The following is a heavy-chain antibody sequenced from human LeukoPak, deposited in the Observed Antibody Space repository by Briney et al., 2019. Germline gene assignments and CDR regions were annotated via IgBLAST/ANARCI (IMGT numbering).Heavy chain of an antibody. V-gene: IGHV3-21*01. Sequence: GGSLTLSCAASGLSFSSYSMNWVRQAPGKGLEWVSSISRSSSYIYYADSVKGRFTISRDNAKNSLSLQMNSLRAEDTAVYYCARSLGRYSAFHAFDIWGQGTMVTVSS. CDR3: ARSLGRYSAFHAFDI. D-gene: IGHD1-26*01. CDR2: ISRSSSYI. CDR1: GLSFSSYS. J-gene: IGHJ3*02.